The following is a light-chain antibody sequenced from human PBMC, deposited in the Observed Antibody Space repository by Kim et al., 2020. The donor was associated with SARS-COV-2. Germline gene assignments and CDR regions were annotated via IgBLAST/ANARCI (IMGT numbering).Light chain of an antibody. CDR1: QSINTW. CDR2: KAS. CDR3: QQYDTNSLYT. Sequence: DIQMTQSPSTLSASVGDRVTITCRASQSINTWLAWYQQKPGEAPKLLIYKASSLESGVPSRFSGSGSGTEFTLTINSLQPDDFATYFCQQYDTNSLYTFGQGTKLEI. J-gene: IGKJ2*01. V-gene: IGKV1-5*03.